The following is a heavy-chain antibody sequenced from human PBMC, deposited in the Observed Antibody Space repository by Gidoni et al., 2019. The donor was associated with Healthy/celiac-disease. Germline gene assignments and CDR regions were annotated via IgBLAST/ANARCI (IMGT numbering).Heavy chain of an antibody. V-gene: IGHV1-3*01. CDR1: GYTFTSYA. D-gene: IGHD6-13*01. CDR2: INAGNGNT. J-gene: IGHJ1*01. CDR3: AREGMIAAAGTVYFQH. Sequence: QVQLVQSGAEVKKPGASVKVSCKASGYTFTSYAMHWVRQAPGQRLEWMGWINAGNGNTKYSQKFQGRVTITRDTSASTAYMELSSLRSEDTAVYYCAREGMIAAAGTVYFQHWGQGTLVTVSS.